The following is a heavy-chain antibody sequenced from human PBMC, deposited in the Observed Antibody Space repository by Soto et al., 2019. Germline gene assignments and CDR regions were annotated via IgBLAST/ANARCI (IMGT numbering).Heavy chain of an antibody. CDR1: GGTFSSYA. J-gene: IGHJ4*02. CDR3: ARTPDYYDSSGYYGY. V-gene: IGHV1-69*13. CDR2: IIPIFGTA. Sequence: ASVKVSCKASGGTFSSYAISWVRQAPGQGLEWMGGIIPIFGTANYAQKFQGRVTITADESTSTAYMELSSLRSEDTAVYYCARTPDYYDSSGYYGYWGQGTLVTVSS. D-gene: IGHD3-22*01.